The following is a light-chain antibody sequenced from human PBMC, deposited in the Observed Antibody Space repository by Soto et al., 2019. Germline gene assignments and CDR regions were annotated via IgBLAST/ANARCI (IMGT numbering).Light chain of an antibody. CDR2: EVT. V-gene: IGLV2-8*01. CDR1: KSDIGGDNY. J-gene: IGLJ3*02. CDR3: SSFTGSNNDIV. Sequence: QSALTQPPSASGFPGQSVTISCTGPKSDIGGDNYVSWYHRQPGRAPKLIIYEVTERPSGVPGRFSGSKSGDTASLTVTGLQAEDEGEYYCSSFTGSNNDIVFGGGTKLTVL.